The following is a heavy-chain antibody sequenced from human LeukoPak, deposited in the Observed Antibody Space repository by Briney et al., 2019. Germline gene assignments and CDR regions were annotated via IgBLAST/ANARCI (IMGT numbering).Heavy chain of an antibody. CDR2: INPNGGGT. Sequence: ASVKVSCKASGYTFADCYVHWVRQAPGQGLEWMGWINPNGGGTKYAQRFQGRVTMTRDTSISTAYMELSRLRSDDTAVYYCARGVEVGGIDYWGQGTLVTVSS. D-gene: IGHD6-19*01. V-gene: IGHV1-2*02. J-gene: IGHJ4*02. CDR1: GYTFADCY. CDR3: ARGVEVGGIDY.